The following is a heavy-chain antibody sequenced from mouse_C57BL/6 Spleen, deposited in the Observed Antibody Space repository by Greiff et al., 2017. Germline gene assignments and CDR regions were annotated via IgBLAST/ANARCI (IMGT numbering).Heavy chain of an antibody. D-gene: IGHD2-5*01. CDR1: GYAFSSYW. V-gene: IGHV1-80*01. Sequence: QVQLQQSGAELVKPGASVKISCKASGYAFSSYWMNWVKQRPGKGLEWIGQIYPGDGDTNYNGKFKGKATLTADKSYSTAYMQLSSLTSEDSAVYFCARHYSNYVDYAMDYWGQGTSVTVSS. CDR2: IYPGDGDT. CDR3: ARHYSNYVDYAMDY. J-gene: IGHJ4*01.